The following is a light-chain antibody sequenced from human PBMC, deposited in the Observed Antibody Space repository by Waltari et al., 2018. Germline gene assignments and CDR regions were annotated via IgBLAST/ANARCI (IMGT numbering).Light chain of an antibody. V-gene: IGLV2-14*01. Sequence: QSALTQPASVSGSPGQSITISCTRTSSDIGAYNYFSWYQKNPGKAPKVMIYDVSNRPPGVSSRFSGSKSGNTASLTISGLQAEDEADYYCSSYTSSSTYVFGSGTMVTVL. CDR3: SSYTSSSTYV. J-gene: IGLJ1*01. CDR1: SSDIGAYNY. CDR2: DVS.